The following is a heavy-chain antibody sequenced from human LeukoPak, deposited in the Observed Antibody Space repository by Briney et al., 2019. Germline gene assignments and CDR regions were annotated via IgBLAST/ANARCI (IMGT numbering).Heavy chain of an antibody. Sequence: GASVKVSCKASGYTFTSYYMHWVRQAPGQGLEWMGIINPSGGSTSYAQKFQGRVTMTEDTSTDTAYMELSSLRSEDTAVYYCATLTGTEHWFDPWGQGTLVTVSS. D-gene: IGHD1-7*01. J-gene: IGHJ5*02. V-gene: IGHV1-46*01. CDR2: INPSGGST. CDR1: GYTFTSYY. CDR3: ATLTGTEHWFDP.